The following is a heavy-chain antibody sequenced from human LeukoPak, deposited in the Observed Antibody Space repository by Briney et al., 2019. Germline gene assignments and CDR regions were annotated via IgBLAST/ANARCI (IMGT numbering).Heavy chain of an antibody. CDR3: ARHGWFGELLYGWFDT. Sequence: PSETLSLTCTVSGGSISSYYWSWSRQPPGKGLEWIGYIHYSGSTNYNPSLKSRVTISVDMSKNQISLKLSSVTAADTAVYYCARHGWFGELLYGWFDTWGQGTLVTVSS. CDR2: IHYSGST. J-gene: IGHJ5*02. V-gene: IGHV4-59*08. D-gene: IGHD3-10*01. CDR1: GGSISSYY.